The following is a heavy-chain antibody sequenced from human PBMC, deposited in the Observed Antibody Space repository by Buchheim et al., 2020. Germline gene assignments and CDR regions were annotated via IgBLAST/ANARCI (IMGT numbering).Heavy chain of an antibody. J-gene: IGHJ4*02. V-gene: IGHV1-46*03. Sequence: QVQLVQSGAEVKKPGASVKVSCKTSGYSFTSHHMNWVRQAPGQGLEWMGVIKPSDGVTSYEHKLQGRVTLTRDTSTSTVYMELISLSSDDTAVYYCTRSLGELRSDWAYWGQGTL. CDR3: TRSLGELRSDWAY. CDR1: GYSFTSHH. D-gene: IGHD3-10*01. CDR2: IKPSDGVT.